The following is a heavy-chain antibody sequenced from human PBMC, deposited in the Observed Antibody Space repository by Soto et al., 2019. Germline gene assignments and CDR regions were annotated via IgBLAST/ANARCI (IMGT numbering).Heavy chain of an antibody. Sequence: DVQLVESGGGLIQPGGSLRLSCAAFGLTVSGRKYLAWVRQAPGKGLEWLSGLYDLYGTYYADSVKGRFTVSRDSSKNKLFLQMTSLRAEDTAIYFCAKDRQDHNSVWDPFDIWGQGTMVTVSS. CDR1: GLTVSGRKY. J-gene: IGHJ3*02. CDR3: AKDRQDHNSVWDPFDI. V-gene: IGHV3-53*01. CDR2: LYDLYGT. D-gene: IGHD1-20*01.